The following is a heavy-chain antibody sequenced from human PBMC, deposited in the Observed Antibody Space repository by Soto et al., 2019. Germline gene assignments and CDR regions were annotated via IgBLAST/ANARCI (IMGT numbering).Heavy chain of an antibody. Sequence: PSETLSLTCAVSGGSISSGGYSWSWIRQPPGKGLEWIGYIYHSGSTYYNPSLKSRVTISVDRSKNQFSLKLSSVTAADTAVYYCARDSGSPHHLAKAKNWFDPWGQGTLVTVSS. J-gene: IGHJ5*02. V-gene: IGHV4-30-2*01. CDR1: GGSISSGGYS. CDR3: ARDSGSPHHLAKAKNWFDP. D-gene: IGHD3-10*01. CDR2: IYHSGST.